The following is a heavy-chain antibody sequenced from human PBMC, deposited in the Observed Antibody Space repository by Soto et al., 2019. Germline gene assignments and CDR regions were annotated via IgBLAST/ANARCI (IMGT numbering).Heavy chain of an antibody. V-gene: IGHV1-8*01. CDR1: GYTFTSYN. D-gene: IGHD1-1*01. J-gene: IGHJ4*02. Sequence: QVQLVQSGAEVKKPGASVKVSCKASGYTFTSYNINWVRQATGQGLEWMGWMNPNSGNTGYAQKFQGRVTMTRDTSIRTAYMELSSRISEDTAVYYCAGPWNKQWGQGTLVTVSS. CDR3: AGPWNKQ. CDR2: MNPNSGNT.